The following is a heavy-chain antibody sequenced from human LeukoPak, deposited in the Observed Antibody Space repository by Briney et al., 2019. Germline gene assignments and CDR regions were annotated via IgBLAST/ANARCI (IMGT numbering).Heavy chain of an antibody. V-gene: IGHV4-34*01. Sequence: PSETLSLTCAVRGVSFSGYYWSWIRQPPGKGLEWIGEINHSGSTNYNPSLKSRVTISVDTSKNQFSLKLSSVTAADTAVYYCARSYGDYDLDYWGQGTLVTVSS. J-gene: IGHJ4*02. D-gene: IGHD4-17*01. CDR3: ARSYGDYDLDY. CDR1: GVSFSGYY. CDR2: INHSGST.